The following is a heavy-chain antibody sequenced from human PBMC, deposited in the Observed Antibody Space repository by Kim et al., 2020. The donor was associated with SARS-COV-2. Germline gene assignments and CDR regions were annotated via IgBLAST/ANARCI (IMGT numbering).Heavy chain of an antibody. Sequence: SDVNAVGDRFTISRGNAKNSLCLQMNSLRDADTAVYYCARVGTAATLDYWGQGCLVTVSS. V-gene: IGHV3-7*01. J-gene: IGHJ4*02. D-gene: IGHD6-13*01. CDR3: ARVGTAATLDY.